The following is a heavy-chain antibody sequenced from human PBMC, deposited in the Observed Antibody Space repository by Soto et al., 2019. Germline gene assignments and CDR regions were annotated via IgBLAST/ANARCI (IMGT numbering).Heavy chain of an antibody. CDR1: GFTFTSYW. D-gene: IGHD3-9*01. Sequence: EVQLVESGGDLVQPVGSLRLSCAASGFTFTSYWMHWVRQAPGMGLVWVARINTEGSSTSYADAVKGRFTIYRDNAGNTLYLEMNSLRAEDTAVYYCARKDILAGLDHWGQGTLVSVSS. CDR2: INTEGSST. V-gene: IGHV3-74*01. J-gene: IGHJ4*02. CDR3: ARKDILAGLDH.